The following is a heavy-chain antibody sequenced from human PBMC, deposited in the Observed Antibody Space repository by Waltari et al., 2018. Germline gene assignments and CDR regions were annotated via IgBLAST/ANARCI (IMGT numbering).Heavy chain of an antibody. J-gene: IGHJ4*02. D-gene: IGHD2-2*01. CDR2: ISSSGGTM. CDR1: GFTFSNYE. Sequence: EVQLVESGGGLVQPGGSLRLSCAASGFTFSNYEMNWVRQAPGKGLEWVSYISSSGGTMFYAESVRCRFTISRDNAKNSLYLQMNTMRAEDTAVYYCARDLPAADIDYWGQGTLVTVSS. V-gene: IGHV3-48*03. CDR3: ARDLPAADIDY.